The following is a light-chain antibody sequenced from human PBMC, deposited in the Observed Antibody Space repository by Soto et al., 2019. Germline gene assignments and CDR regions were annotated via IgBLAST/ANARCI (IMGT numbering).Light chain of an antibody. Sequence: DIPMTQSPSTLSTSVGDRVTITCRASQSISTWLAWYQQKPGKAPKLLIYDASGLESGVPSRFSGSGSGTEFTLTINSLQPDDFATYYCQQYSTNFRTFGQGTKVEIK. CDR1: QSISTW. J-gene: IGKJ1*01. CDR3: QQYSTNFRT. V-gene: IGKV1-5*01. CDR2: DAS.